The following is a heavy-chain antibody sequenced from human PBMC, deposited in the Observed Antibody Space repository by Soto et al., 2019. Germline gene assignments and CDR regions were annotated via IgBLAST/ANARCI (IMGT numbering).Heavy chain of an antibody. CDR2: IIPIFGTA. Sequence: ASVKVSCKASGGTFSSYAISWVRQAPGQGLEWMGGIIPIFGTANYAQKFQGRVTITADESTSTAYMELSSLRSEDTAVYYCASPRIAAAGTPYFGYWGQGTLVTVSS. CDR3: ASPRIAAAGTPYFGY. V-gene: IGHV1-69*13. D-gene: IGHD6-13*01. J-gene: IGHJ4*02. CDR1: GGTFSSYA.